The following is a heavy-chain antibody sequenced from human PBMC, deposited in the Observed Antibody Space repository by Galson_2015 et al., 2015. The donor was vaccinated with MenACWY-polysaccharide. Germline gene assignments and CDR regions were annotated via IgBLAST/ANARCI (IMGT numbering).Heavy chain of an antibody. CDR1: GFSFSKYN. J-gene: IGHJ4*02. Sequence: SLRLSCAASGFSFSKYNMNWVRRAPGRGLEWVSYIGTSSSTIYYAGSVKGRFTISRDNARSSLYLQMNSLSDEDTAVYYCARDLFDSWGQGILVTVSS. CDR3: ARDLFDS. V-gene: IGHV3-48*02. CDR2: IGTSSSTI.